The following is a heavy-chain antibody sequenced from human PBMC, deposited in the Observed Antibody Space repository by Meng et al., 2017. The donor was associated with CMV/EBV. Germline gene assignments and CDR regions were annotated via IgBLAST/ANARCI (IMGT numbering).Heavy chain of an antibody. Sequence: GGSLRLSCAASGFTFSSYAMSWVRQVPGKGLEWVSAISGSGGSTYYADSVKGRFTISRDNSKNTLYLQMNSLRAEDTAVYYCAKVLWSGYDYGMDVWGQGTTVTVSS. CDR1: GFTFSSYA. CDR3: AKVLWSGYDYGMDV. J-gene: IGHJ6*02. V-gene: IGHV3-23*01. CDR2: ISGSGGST. D-gene: IGHD3-3*01.